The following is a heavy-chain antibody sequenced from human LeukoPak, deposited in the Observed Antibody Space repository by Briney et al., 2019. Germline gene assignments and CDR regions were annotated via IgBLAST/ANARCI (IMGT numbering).Heavy chain of an antibody. V-gene: IGHV4-59*12. Sequence: SETLSLTCTVSGGSINSFYWNWIRQPPGKGLEWIGYIYYSGTTNSNPSPESRVTMSVDTSKNQFSLKLSSVTAADTAVYFCAGDQYGMDVWGQGTTVTVSS. J-gene: IGHJ6*02. CDR1: GGSINSFY. CDR2: IYYSGTT. CDR3: AGDQYGMDV.